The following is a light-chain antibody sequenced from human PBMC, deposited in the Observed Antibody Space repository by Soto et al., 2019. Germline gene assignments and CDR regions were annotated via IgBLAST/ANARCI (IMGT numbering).Light chain of an antibody. CDR1: QSLSSSY. J-gene: IGKJ1*01. CDR3: QQYGNSPLT. V-gene: IGKV3-20*01. Sequence: DIVLTQSPGTLSLSPGERATLSCRASQSLSSSYLAWYQQNPGQAPRLLIYGASSRATGIPDRLSGSGSGTDFTLTISRLEPEDFAVYYCQQYGNSPLTFGQGTKVEVK. CDR2: GAS.